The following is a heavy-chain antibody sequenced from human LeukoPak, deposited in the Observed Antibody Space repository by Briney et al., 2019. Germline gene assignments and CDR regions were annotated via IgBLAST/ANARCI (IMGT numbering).Heavy chain of an antibody. CDR3: ARSGFSTGFYLDF. V-gene: IGHV1-2*02. CDR1: GYTFTRQF. J-gene: IGHJ4*02. D-gene: IGHD2-8*02. CDR2: IDPPSGVP. Sequence: ASVKVSCKASGYTFTRQFIHWLRQAPGQGLEWMGWIDPPSGVPHFAQKFQDTVTMTRDTSIATAYLEVHRPKPDDTAVYYCARSGFSTGFYLDFWGQGTLISVSS.